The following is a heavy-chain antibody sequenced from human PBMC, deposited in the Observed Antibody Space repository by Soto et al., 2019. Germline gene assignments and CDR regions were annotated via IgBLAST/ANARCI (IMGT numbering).Heavy chain of an antibody. D-gene: IGHD3-16*01. V-gene: IGHV1-69*13. Sequence: SVKVSCKASGGTFSSYAISWVRQAPGQGLEWMGGIIPIFGTANYAQKFQGRVTITADESTSTAYMELSSLRSEDTAVYYCARDRLMITFGGVGDGRWFAFDIWGQGTMVTVSS. CDR1: GGTFSSYA. J-gene: IGHJ3*02. CDR3: ARDRLMITFGGVGDGRWFAFDI. CDR2: IIPIFGTA.